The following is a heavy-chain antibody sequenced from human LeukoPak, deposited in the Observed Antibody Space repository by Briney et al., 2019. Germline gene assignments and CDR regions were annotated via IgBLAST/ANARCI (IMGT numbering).Heavy chain of an antibody. D-gene: IGHD3-9*01. CDR3: AHRLAGYYDILTGYYNRHDAFDI. CDR1: GFSLSTSGVG. V-gene: IGHV2-5*02. Sequence: SGPTVVKPTQTLTLTCTFSGFSLSTSGVGVGWIRQPPGKALEWLALIYWDDDKRYSPSLKSRLTITKDTSKNQVVLTMTNMDPVDTATYYCAHRLAGYYDILTGYYNRHDAFDIWGQGTMVTVSS. CDR2: IYWDDDK. J-gene: IGHJ3*02.